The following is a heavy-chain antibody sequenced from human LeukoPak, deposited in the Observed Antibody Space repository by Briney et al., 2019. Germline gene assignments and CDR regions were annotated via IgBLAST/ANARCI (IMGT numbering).Heavy chain of an antibody. Sequence: SETLSLTCAVYGGSFSGYYWSWIRQPPGKGLEWIGEINHSGSTNYNPSLKSRVTISVDTSKNQFSLKLSSVTAADTAVYYCARLTVTPAYYYYYYMDVWGKGTTVTISS. V-gene: IGHV4-34*01. CDR3: ARLTVTPAYYYYYYMDV. CDR1: GGSFSGYY. J-gene: IGHJ6*03. D-gene: IGHD4-17*01. CDR2: INHSGST.